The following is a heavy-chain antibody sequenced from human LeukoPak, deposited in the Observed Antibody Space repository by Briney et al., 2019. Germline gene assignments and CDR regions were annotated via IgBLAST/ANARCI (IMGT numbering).Heavy chain of an antibody. J-gene: IGHJ4*02. CDR3: ARHYGP. V-gene: IGHV4-39*01. Sequence: PSGTLSLTCTVSGGSIGSTRYYWGWIRQPPGKGLEWIGSISYSGSTHYNPSLRSRFTISVDTSKNQFSLKVTSVTATDTAVYYCARHYGPWGQGTLVTVSS. CDR2: ISYSGST. CDR1: GGSIGSTRYY. D-gene: IGHD3-10*01.